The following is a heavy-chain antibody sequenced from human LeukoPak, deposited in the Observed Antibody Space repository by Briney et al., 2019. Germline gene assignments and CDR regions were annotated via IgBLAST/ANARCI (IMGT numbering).Heavy chain of an antibody. CDR2: LQYDRTNV. CDR3: ARDLITFGGVIMNYYYYMDV. J-gene: IGHJ6*03. Sequence: GGSLRLSCAASRFSFSSYGMHWVRQAPGKGLEWVAYLQYDRTNVQYADSVKGRFTISRDNAKNSLYLQMNSLRAEDTAVYYCARDLITFGGVIMNYYYYMDVWGKGTTVTVSS. D-gene: IGHD3-16*02. V-gene: IGHV3-30*02. CDR1: RFSFSSYG.